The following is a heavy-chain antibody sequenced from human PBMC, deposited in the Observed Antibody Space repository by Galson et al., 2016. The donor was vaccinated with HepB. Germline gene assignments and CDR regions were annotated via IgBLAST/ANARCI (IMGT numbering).Heavy chain of an antibody. D-gene: IGHD3-22*01. CDR1: GDTFATYS. Sequence: SCKAFGDTFATYSIGWVRQAPGQGLEWMGWISDYTGKIDYAQKFQGRVTMTTDTSTSTAYMELGSLRSDDTAVYYCARDENYYDGSGYRTQALDIWGQGTMVAVSA. V-gene: IGHV1-18*01. J-gene: IGHJ3*02. CDR2: ISDYTGKI. CDR3: ARDENYYDGSGYRTQALDI.